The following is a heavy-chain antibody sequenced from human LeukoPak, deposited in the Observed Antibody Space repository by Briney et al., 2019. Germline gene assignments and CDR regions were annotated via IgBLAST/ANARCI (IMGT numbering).Heavy chain of an antibody. Sequence: PGGSLRLSCAASGFTFSSYSMNWVRQAPGKGLEWVAVISYDGSNKYYADSVKGRFTISRDNSKNTLYLQMNSLRAEDTAVYYCAKDASNSGWFDYWGQGTLVTVSS. J-gene: IGHJ4*02. CDR2: ISYDGSNK. CDR3: AKDASNSGWFDY. D-gene: IGHD6-19*01. CDR1: GFTFSSYS. V-gene: IGHV3-30*18.